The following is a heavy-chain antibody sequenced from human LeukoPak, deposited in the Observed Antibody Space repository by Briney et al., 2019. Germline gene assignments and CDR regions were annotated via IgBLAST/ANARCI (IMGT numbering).Heavy chain of an antibody. Sequence: GASVKVSCKASGYTFTSYYMHWVRQAPGQGLEWMGIINPSGGSTGYAQMFQGRVTMTRDTSTSTVYMELSSLRSEDTAVYYCARGLSGNIVATSTDYWGQGTLVTVSS. CDR1: GYTFTSYY. V-gene: IGHV1-46*01. CDR2: INPSGGST. J-gene: IGHJ4*02. CDR3: ARGLSGNIVATSTDY. D-gene: IGHD5-12*01.